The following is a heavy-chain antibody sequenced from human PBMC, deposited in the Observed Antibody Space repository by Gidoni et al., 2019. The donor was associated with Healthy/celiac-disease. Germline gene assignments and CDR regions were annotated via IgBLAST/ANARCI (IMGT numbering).Heavy chain of an antibody. CDR3: ARVYGDYARYYFDY. D-gene: IGHD4-17*01. CDR1: GFTVSSYS. CDR2: ISSSSSTI. V-gene: IGHV3-48*02. Sequence: EVQLVASGAGLVQPGGSLRVSCAAFGFTVSSYSMNGVRKAPGKGLEWVSYISSSSSTIYYADSVKGRFTISRDNAKNSLYLQMNSLRDEDTAVYYCARVYGDYARYYFDYWGQGTLVTVSS. J-gene: IGHJ4*02.